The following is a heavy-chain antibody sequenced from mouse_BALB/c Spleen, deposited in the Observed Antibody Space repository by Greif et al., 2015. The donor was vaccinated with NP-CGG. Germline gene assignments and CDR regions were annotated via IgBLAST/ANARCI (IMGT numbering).Heavy chain of an antibody. V-gene: IGHV1-7*01. CDR3: AKQYGNTAWFAY. J-gene: IGHJ3*01. CDR1: GYTFTSYW. CDR2: INPSTGYT. D-gene: IGHD2-10*02. Sequence: VQRVESGAELAKPGASVKMSCMAPGYTFTSYWMHWVKQRPGQGLEWIGYINPSTGYTEYNQKFKDKATLTADKSSSTAYMQLSSLTSEDSAVYYCAKQYGNTAWFAYWGQGTLVTVSA.